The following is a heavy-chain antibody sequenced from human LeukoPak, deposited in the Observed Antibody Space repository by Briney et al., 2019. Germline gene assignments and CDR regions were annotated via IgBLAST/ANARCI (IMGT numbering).Heavy chain of an antibody. CDR3: AKETAQWLRRHFDY. CDR2: ISAGSSNT. J-gene: IGHJ4*02. Sequence: GGSLRLSCAASGFTFSNYAMSWVRQPPGKGLEWVSPISAGSSNTYYADSVKGRFTISRDNSKNTLYLQMNSLRAEDTAVYYCAKETAQWLRRHFDYWGQGTLVTVSS. V-gene: IGHV3-23*01. D-gene: IGHD6-19*01. CDR1: GFTFSNYA.